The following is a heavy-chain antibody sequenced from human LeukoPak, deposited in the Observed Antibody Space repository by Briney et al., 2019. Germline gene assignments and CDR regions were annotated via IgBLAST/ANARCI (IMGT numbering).Heavy chain of an antibody. CDR3: VRDEGFHGSGSN. V-gene: IGHV3-66*01. J-gene: IGHJ4*02. CDR1: GFTVSSNY. Sequence: GGPLRLSCAASGFTVSSNYMSWVRQAPGKGLEWVSVIYSGGNTYYADSVKGRFTISRDNSKNTLYLQMNSLRGEDTAVYYCVRDEGFHGSGSNWGQGTLVTVSS. D-gene: IGHD3-10*01. CDR2: IYSGGNT.